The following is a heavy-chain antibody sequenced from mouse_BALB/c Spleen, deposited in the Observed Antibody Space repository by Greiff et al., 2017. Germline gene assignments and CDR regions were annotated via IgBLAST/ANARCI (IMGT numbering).Heavy chain of an antibody. CDR3: ARDYGYDDGWYLDV. J-gene: IGHJ1*01. V-gene: IGHV1-69*02. D-gene: IGHD2-14*01. CDR2: IYPSDSYT. CDR1: GYTFTSYW. Sequence: VQLQQPGPELVRPGASVKLSCKASGYTFTSYWVNWVKQRPGQGLEWIGNIYPSDSYTNYNQKFKGKATLTVDKSSSTAYMQLSSLTSEDSAVYYCARDYGYDDGWYLDVWGEGTTVTVSS.